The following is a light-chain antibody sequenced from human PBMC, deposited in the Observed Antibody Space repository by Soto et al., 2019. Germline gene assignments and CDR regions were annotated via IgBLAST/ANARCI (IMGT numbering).Light chain of an antibody. CDR3: QQYNNWTQT. CDR1: QSVSSN. CDR2: GAS. V-gene: IGKV3-15*01. J-gene: IGKJ1*01. Sequence: IVMTQSPATLSLSPGERATLSCRASQSVSSNLAWYQQKPGQAPRLLIYGASTRATGIPARFSGSVSGTEGTITISSLQSEDGAVYYCQQYNNWTQTFGQGTKVDIK.